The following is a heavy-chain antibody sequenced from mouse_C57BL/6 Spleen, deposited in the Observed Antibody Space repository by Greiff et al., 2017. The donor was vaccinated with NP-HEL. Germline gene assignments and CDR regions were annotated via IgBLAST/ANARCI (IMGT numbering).Heavy chain of an antibody. Sequence: VQLQQSGAELVRPGASVKLSCTASGFNIKDYYMHWVKQRPEQGLEWIGRIDPEDGDTEYAPKFQGKATMTADTSSNTAYLQRSSLTSEDTAVYYCTPYYYGSSHFDYWGQGTTLTVSS. D-gene: IGHD1-1*01. V-gene: IGHV14-1*01. CDR1: GFNIKDYY. J-gene: IGHJ2*01. CDR2: IDPEDGDT. CDR3: TPYYYGSSHFDY.